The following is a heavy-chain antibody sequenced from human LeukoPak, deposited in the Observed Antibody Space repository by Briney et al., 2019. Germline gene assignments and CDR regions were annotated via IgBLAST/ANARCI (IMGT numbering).Heavy chain of an antibody. Sequence: PSETLSLTCTVSGGSVSSGSHYWSWIRQPPGKGLEWIGYIYYRGSTNYNPSLKSRVTISVDTSKNQFSLKLSSVTAADTAMFYCARHLGRGFDYWGQGTLVTVSS. CDR2: IYYRGST. D-gene: IGHD3-10*01. CDR1: GGSVSSGSHY. V-gene: IGHV4-61*01. CDR3: ARHLGRGFDY. J-gene: IGHJ4*02.